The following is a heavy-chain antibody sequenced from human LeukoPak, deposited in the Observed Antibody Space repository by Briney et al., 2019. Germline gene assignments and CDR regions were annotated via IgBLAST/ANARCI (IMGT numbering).Heavy chain of an antibody. V-gene: IGHV3-23*01. D-gene: IGHD1-7*01. Sequence: QAGGSLRLSCAASGFTFSSYAMSWVRQAPGKGLEWVSAISGSGGSTYYADSAKGRFTISRDNSKNTLYLQMSSLRAEDTAVYYCAKSMVLELLFYFNYWGQGTLVTVSS. CDR1: GFTFSSYA. J-gene: IGHJ4*02. CDR2: ISGSGGST. CDR3: AKSMVLELLFYFNY.